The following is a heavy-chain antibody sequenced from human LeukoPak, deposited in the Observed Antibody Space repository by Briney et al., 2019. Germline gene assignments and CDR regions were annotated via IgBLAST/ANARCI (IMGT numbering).Heavy chain of an antibody. CDR2: IYTSGST. CDR3: ASSRGPSSSWSFDS. J-gene: IGHJ4*02. V-gene: IGHV4-4*07. Sequence: SETLSLTCTVSGGSISSYYWSWIRQPAGKGLEWIGRIYTSGSTNYNPSLKSRVTISVDTSKNQFSLKLSSVTAADTAVYFCASSRGPSSSWSFDSWGQGILVTVSS. CDR1: GGSISSYY. D-gene: IGHD6-13*01.